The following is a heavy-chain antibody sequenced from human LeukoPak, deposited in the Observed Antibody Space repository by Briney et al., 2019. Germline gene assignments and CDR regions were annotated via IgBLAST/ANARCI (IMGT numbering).Heavy chain of an antibody. CDR1: GFTFSSYG. CDR3: AKDPTGYYYDSSGYLLPDY. V-gene: IGHV3-30*02. CDR2: IRYDGSNK. D-gene: IGHD3-22*01. J-gene: IGHJ4*02. Sequence: PGGSLRLSCAASGFTFSSYGMHWVRQAPGKGLEWVALIRYDGSNKYYANSVKGRFTISRDNSKNTLYLQMNSLRAEDTAVYYCAKDPTGYYYDSSGYLLPDYWGQGTLVTVSS.